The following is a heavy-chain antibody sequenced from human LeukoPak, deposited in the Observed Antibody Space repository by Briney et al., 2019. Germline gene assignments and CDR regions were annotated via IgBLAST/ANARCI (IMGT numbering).Heavy chain of an antibody. CDR1: GYTFTTYD. CDR3: ARGRGSGHKENWFDP. CDR2: MNPNSGNT. V-gene: IGHV1-8*01. J-gene: IGHJ5*02. Sequence: ASVKVSCKASGYTFTTYDINWVRQATGQRLEWMGWMNPNSGNTGYTQKFQGRVTMTSNTSISTAYMELSSLRSEDTAVYYCARGRGSGHKENWFDPWGQGTLVTVSS. D-gene: IGHD6-19*01.